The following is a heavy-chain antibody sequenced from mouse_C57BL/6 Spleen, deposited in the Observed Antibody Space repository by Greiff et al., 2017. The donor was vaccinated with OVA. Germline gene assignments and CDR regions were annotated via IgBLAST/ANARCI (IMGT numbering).Heavy chain of an antibody. Sequence: QVQLQQSGAELVKPGASVKMSCKASGYTFTSYWITWVKQRPGQGLEWIGDIYPGSGSTNYNEKFKSKATLTVDTSSSTAYMQLSSLTSEDSAVYYCVYGNYGYAMDYWGQGTSVTVSS. CDR2: IYPGSGST. D-gene: IGHD2-1*01. CDR3: VYGNYGYAMDY. J-gene: IGHJ4*01. CDR1: GYTFTSYW. V-gene: IGHV1-55*01.